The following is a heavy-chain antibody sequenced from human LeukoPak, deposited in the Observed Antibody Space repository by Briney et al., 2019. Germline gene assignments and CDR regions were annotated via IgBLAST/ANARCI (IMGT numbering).Heavy chain of an antibody. J-gene: IGHJ4*02. CDR2: INSNGSLV. V-gene: IGHV3-48*03. CDR3: AKLLNEGTTYDH. D-gene: IGHD1-1*01. Sequence: GGSLRLSCVASGFIFSNYEMNWVRQAPGKGLEWLSYINSNGSLVFYADSVKGRFTISRDNAKYSLLLQMNSLRAEDTAVYFCAKLLNEGTTYDHWGQGALVTVSS. CDR1: GFIFSNYE.